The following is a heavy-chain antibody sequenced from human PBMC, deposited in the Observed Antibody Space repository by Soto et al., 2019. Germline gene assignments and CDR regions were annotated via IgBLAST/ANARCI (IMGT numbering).Heavy chain of an antibody. CDR1: GGSISSGDYY. V-gene: IGHV4-30-4*01. J-gene: IGHJ1*01. Sequence: ASETLSLTCTVSGGSISSGDYYWSWIRQPPGKGLEWIGYIYYSGSTYYNPSLKSRVTISVDTSKNQFSLKLSSVTAADTAVYYCARASVIPAREGSHEYFQHWGQGTLVTVSS. CDR2: IYYSGST. CDR3: ARASVIPAREGSHEYFQH. D-gene: IGHD2-21*01.